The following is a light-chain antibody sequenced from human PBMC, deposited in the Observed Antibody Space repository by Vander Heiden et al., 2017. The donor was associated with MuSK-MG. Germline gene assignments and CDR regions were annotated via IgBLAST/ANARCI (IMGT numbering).Light chain of an antibody. CDR3: QQRSNWPLS. V-gene: IGKV3-11*01. J-gene: IGKJ4*01. Sequence: EIELTQSPATLSLSPGESATLSCRASHSVSRYLAWYQQKPGQAPRLLIYDASNRATGIPARFSGSGSGTDFTLTISGLEPEDFAVYYCQQRSNWPLSFGGGTKVEIK. CDR1: HSVSRY. CDR2: DAS.